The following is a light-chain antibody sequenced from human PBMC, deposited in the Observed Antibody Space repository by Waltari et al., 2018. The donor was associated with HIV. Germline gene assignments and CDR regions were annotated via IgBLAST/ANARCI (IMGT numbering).Light chain of an antibody. CDR1: RSNIGAGYD. Sequence: QSVLTQPPSVSVAPGQRVTIFCTGSRSNIGAGYDVHWYQQLPGTAPKLLIYGNINRPSGVPDRFSGAKSGNSSALAITGLQTEDEADYYCQSDDSSLSARYVFGTGTKVTVL. J-gene: IGLJ1*01. CDR2: GNI. V-gene: IGLV1-40*01. CDR3: QSDDSSLSARYV.